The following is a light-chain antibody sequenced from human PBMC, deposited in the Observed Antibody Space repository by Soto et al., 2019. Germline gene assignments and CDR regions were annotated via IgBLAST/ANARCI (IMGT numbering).Light chain of an antibody. CDR2: GAS. V-gene: IGKV3-15*01. Sequence: EIVMAQSPATLSLSPGERATLSCRASQSVSSNLACYQQKPGQAPRLLIYGASTRATAIPARFSGSGSGTEFTLTISSRQSEDFAVYYCQQYNIWPPWTFGQGTQVEIK. J-gene: IGKJ1*01. CDR1: QSVSSN. CDR3: QQYNIWPPWT.